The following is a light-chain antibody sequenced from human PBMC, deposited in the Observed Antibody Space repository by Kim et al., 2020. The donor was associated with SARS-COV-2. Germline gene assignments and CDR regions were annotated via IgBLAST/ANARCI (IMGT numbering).Light chain of an antibody. Sequence: QSALTQPPSVSGAPGQRVTISCTGSSSNIGAGYDVHWYQQFPGTAPKLLICDNNNGPSGVPDRFSGSKSGTSASLAITGLQAEDEADYYCQSYDSSLRGSVFGGGTKVTVL. J-gene: IGLJ3*02. CDR3: QSYDSSLRGSV. CDR2: DNN. V-gene: IGLV1-40*01. CDR1: SSNIGAGYD.